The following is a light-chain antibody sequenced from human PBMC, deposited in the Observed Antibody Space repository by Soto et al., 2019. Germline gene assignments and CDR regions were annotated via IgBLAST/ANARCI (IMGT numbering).Light chain of an antibody. Sequence: QSVLTQPASVSGSPGQSITISCTGTSSDVGGYNYVSWYQQHPGKAPKFMIYDVSNRPSGVSNRFSGSKSGNTASLTISELQAEDEVDYYCCSYTTSNTRQMVFGTGTKVTVL. CDR3: CSYTTSNTRQMV. J-gene: IGLJ1*01. V-gene: IGLV2-14*01. CDR2: DVS. CDR1: SSDVGGYNY.